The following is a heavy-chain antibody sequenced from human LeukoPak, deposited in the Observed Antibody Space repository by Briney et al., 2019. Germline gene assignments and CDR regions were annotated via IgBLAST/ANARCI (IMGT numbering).Heavy chain of an antibody. V-gene: IGHV1-8*02. J-gene: IGHJ4*02. CDR3: ATLGGSGYTPY. CDR1: GYTFTSYG. Sequence: ASVKVSCKASGYTFTSYGISWVRQAPGQGLEWMGWMNPNSGNTGYAQKFQGRVTMTRNTSISTAYMELSSLRSEDTAVYYCATLGGSGYTPYWGQGTLVTVSS. CDR2: MNPNSGNT. D-gene: IGHD3-22*01.